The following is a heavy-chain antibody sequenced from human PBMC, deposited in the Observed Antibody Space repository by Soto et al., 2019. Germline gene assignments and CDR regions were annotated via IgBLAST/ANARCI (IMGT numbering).Heavy chain of an antibody. J-gene: IGHJ4*02. CDR3: ARSYSSSWSPFDH. CDR2: IYSGGST. D-gene: IGHD6-13*01. V-gene: IGHV3-53*02. Sequence: EVQLVETGGGLIQPGGSLRLSCAASGFTVSSNYMSWVRQAPGKGLEWVSVIYSGGSTYYADSVKGRFTISRDNSKNTLYLQMNSLRAEDTAVYYCARSYSSSWSPFDHWGQGTLVTVSS. CDR1: GFTVSSNY.